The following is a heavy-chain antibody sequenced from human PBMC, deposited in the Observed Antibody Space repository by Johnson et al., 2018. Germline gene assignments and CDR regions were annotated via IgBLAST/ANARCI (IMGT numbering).Heavy chain of an antibody. J-gene: IGHJ6*02. D-gene: IGHD3-10*01. V-gene: IGHV3-33*01. Sequence: QVQLVQSGGGVVQPGRSLRLSCAASGFTFSSYGMHWVRQAPGKGLEWVAVIWYDGSNKYYADSVKGRFTISRDNSKNTLYLQMNSLRAEDTAVYYCAREVGDGDSYGMDVWGQGTTVTVSS. CDR2: IWYDGSNK. CDR3: AREVGDGDSYGMDV. CDR1: GFTFSSYG.